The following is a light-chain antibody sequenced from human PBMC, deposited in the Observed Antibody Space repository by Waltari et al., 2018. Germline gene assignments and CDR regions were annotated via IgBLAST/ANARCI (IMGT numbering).Light chain of an antibody. V-gene: IGLV3-1*01. CDR1: APGDKY. J-gene: IGLJ2*01. Sequence: SHQLIQPPSVSVSPGTTANISCSGDAPGDKYASCCQQKPGQSPVLVIYPVTKRPSGIPGRFSGNNSGNTATLTISGTQAMDEADYYCQAWDSSTVVFGGGTKLTVL. CDR3: QAWDSSTVV. CDR2: PVT.